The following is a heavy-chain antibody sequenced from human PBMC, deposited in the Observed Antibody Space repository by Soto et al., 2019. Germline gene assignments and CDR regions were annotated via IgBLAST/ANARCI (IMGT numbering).Heavy chain of an antibody. J-gene: IGHJ4*02. CDR3: ARRWERGPV. CDR1: GASIDTAKW. CDR2: VYHSGGT. Sequence: PSGNLSLTCAVSGASIDTAKWFSWVRQAPGKGLEWIGEVYHSGGTNYSPSLASRITISVDQSKNQFSLDLSSVTAADTAVYYCARRWERGPVWGQGILGTVSS. V-gene: IGHV4-4*02. D-gene: IGHD1-26*01.